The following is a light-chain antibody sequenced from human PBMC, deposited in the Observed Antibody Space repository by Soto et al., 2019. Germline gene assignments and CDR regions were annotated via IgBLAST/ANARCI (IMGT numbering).Light chain of an antibody. CDR1: SSNIGSNY. Sequence: QSVLTQPPSASGTPGQRVTISCSGSSSNIGSNYVYWYQQLPGTAPKLLIYRNNQRPSGVPDRFSGSKSGTSASLAISGLRCEDEADYYCAAWDDGLSGHVVFGGGTKLTVL. J-gene: IGLJ2*01. CDR2: RNN. CDR3: AAWDDGLSGHVV. V-gene: IGLV1-47*01.